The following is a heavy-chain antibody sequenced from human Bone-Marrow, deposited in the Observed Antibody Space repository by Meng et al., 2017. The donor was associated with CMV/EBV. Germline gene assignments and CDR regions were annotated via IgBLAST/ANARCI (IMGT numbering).Heavy chain of an antibody. Sequence: GESLKISCAASGFTVSSNYMSWVRQAPGKGLEWVSVIYSGGSTYYADSVKGRFTISRDNSKNTLYLQMNSLRAEDTAVYYCAKKRSGSGYYYYGMDVWGQGTTVTVSS. CDR3: AKKRSGSGYYYYGMDV. J-gene: IGHJ6*02. D-gene: IGHD3-10*01. V-gene: IGHV3-53*05. CDR1: GFTVSSNY. CDR2: IYSGGST.